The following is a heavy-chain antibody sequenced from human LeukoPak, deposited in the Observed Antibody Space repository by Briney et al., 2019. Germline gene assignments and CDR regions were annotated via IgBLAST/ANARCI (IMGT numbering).Heavy chain of an antibody. D-gene: IGHD3-22*01. CDR2: IYGDGST. CDR1: GFIVSRNH. Sequence: GGSLRLSCVASGFIVSRNHISWVRQAPGKGLEWVSVIYGDGSTFYADSVKGRFTISRDNSKNTLHLQMNSLRAEDTAVYYCARFTGDDSSGSYDYWGQGTLVTVSS. CDR3: ARFTGDDSSGSYDY. V-gene: IGHV3-66*01. J-gene: IGHJ4*02.